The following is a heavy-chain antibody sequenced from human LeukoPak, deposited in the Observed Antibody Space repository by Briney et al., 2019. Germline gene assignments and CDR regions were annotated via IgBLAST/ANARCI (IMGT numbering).Heavy chain of an antibody. D-gene: IGHD3-16*01. Sequence: SVKVSCKASGGTFRSYAINWVRQAPPQGLEWVGRIIPIFGTENYAQTFQGRVPINADKSTSTAYMELNSLRFDDTAVYYCAVNITGCWFDPWGQGTIVTVSS. CDR3: AVNITGCWFDP. J-gene: IGHJ5*02. CDR1: GGTFRSYA. CDR2: IIPIFGTE. V-gene: IGHV1-69*06.